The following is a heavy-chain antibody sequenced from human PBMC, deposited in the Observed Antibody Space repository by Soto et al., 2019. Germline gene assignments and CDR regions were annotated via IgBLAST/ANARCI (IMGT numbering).Heavy chain of an antibody. CDR2: ISATGGST. CDR3: ASQGGASHLKYYYYYAMDV. Sequence: GGSLRLSCAVSGFTFSSYAMSWVRQAPGKGLEWVSGISATGGSTYFADSVRGRFTVSRDNSKNTLFLQMNSLRAEDTAVYYCASQGGASHLKYYYYYAMDVWGQGTTVTVSS. J-gene: IGHJ6*02. CDR1: GFTFSSYA. D-gene: IGHD2-2*01. V-gene: IGHV3-23*01.